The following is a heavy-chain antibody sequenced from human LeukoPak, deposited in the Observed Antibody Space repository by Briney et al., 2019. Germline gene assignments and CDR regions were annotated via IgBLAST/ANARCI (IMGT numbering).Heavy chain of an antibody. CDR2: IYYSGST. CDR3: ARRVAAPSGGWFDP. V-gene: IGHV4-39*01. Sequence: PSETLSLTCTVSGGSISSSSYYWGWLRQPPGKGLEWEGSIYYSGSTYYKPSLTSRLTISVDTSKNQFSLKLSSVTAADTAVYYCARRVAAPSGGWFDPWGQGTLVTVSS. J-gene: IGHJ5*02. CDR1: GGSISSSSYY. D-gene: IGHD6-6*01.